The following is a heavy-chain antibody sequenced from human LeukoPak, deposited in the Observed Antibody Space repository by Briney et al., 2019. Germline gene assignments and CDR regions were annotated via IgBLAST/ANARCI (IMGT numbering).Heavy chain of an antibody. J-gene: IGHJ5*02. CDR2: IKADGSEK. CDR1: GFTVSSNY. V-gene: IGHV3-7*04. D-gene: IGHD3-16*01. Sequence: PGGSLRLSCAASGFTVSSNYTTWVRQAPGKGLEWVANIKADGSEKDCVDSVKGRFTISRDNAKNSLYLQMNSLRVEDTALYYCARGGESRSILHHWGQGTLVTVSS. CDR3: ARGGESRSILHH.